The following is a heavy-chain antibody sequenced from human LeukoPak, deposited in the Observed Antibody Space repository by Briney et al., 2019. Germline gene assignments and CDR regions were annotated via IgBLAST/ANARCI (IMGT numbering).Heavy chain of an antibody. CDR3: AKDLSRNYGFDY. V-gene: IGHV3-30-3*01. J-gene: IGHJ4*02. CDR1: GFTFSSYA. D-gene: IGHD4-4*01. CDR2: ISYDGSNK. Sequence: GGSLRLPCAASGFTFSSYAMHWVRQAPGKGLEWVAVISYDGSNKYYADSVKGRFTISRDNSKNTLYLQMNSLRAEDTAVYYCAKDLSRNYGFDYWGQGTLVTVSS.